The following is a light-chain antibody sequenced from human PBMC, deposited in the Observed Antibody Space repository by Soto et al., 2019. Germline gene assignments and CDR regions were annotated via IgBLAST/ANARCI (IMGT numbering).Light chain of an antibody. CDR1: QSITTY. CDR3: QQIYSAPLT. J-gene: IGKJ4*01. Sequence: DIQMTQSPSSLSASVGDRVTITCRASQSITTYLNWYRQKPGQAPKLLIYAASSLQSGVPSRFSGSGSETEFTLSISSLQPGDFATYFCQQIYSAPLTFGGGTKVEIK. CDR2: AAS. V-gene: IGKV1-39*01.